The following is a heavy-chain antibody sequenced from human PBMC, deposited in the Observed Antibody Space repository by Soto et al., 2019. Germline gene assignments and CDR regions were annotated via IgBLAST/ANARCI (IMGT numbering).Heavy chain of an antibody. CDR1: GGSISSYY. Sequence: SETLSLTCTVSGGSISSYYWSWIRQPPGKGLEWIGYIYYSGSTNYNTSLKSRVTISVDTSKNQFSLKLSSVTAADTAVYYCARVRLGRSNYYFDYWGQGTLVTVSS. CDR3: ARVRLGRSNYYFDY. CDR2: IYYSGST. J-gene: IGHJ4*02. V-gene: IGHV4-59*01. D-gene: IGHD1-1*01.